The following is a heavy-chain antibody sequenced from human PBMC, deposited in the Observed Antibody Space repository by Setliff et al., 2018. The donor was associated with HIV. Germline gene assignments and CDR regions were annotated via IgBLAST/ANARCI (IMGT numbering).Heavy chain of an antibody. CDR3: ARHERSIFGVTYSYYMDV. CDR1: GGCIDRSNYY. V-gene: IGHV4-39*01. D-gene: IGHD3-3*01. CDR2: IHYSGST. Sequence: PSETLSLTCSVSGGCIDRSNYYWGWIRQSPGKGLEWIGNIHYSGSTYYNPSLKSRVTISVDTSKNQFSLKLSSVTAADTAVYYCARHERSIFGVTYSYYMDVWGKGTTVTVSS. J-gene: IGHJ6*03.